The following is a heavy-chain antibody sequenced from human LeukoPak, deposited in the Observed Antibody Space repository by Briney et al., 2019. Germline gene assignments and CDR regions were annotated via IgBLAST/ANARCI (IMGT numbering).Heavy chain of an antibody. V-gene: IGHV4-34*01. CDR2: INHSGST. J-gene: IGHJ4*02. Sequence: SETLSHTRAVYRGSFSGYYWSWIRQPPGRGLSWIGEINHSGSTNYNPSLKSRVSISVDSSKNQFSLKVSSVTAADTAVYYCARGSDTAAGLYWGQGTLVTVSS. CDR1: RGSFSGYY. CDR3: ARGSDTAAGLY. D-gene: IGHD6-13*01.